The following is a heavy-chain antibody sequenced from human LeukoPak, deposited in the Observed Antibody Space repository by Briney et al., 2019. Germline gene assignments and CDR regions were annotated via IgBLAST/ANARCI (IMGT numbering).Heavy chain of an antibody. CDR2: ISGXXSYI. CDR3: ARDRGSRRYNNGYSEY. V-gene: IGHV3-21*01. Sequence: GGSLRLSCAASGFXFSSYTIXWXXXAPGXXXXXVXXISGXXSYIYYADSXXGRFTASRDNDKNSLYLQMKSLRAEDTAVYYCARDRGSRRYNNGYSEYWGQGTLVTVSS. CDR1: GFXFSSYT. J-gene: IGHJ4*02. D-gene: IGHD5-18*01.